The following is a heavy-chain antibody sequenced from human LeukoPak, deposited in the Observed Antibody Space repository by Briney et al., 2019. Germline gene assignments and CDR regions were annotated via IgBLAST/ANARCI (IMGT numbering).Heavy chain of an antibody. V-gene: IGHV1-69*13. J-gene: IGHJ4*02. Sequence: GASVKVSCKASGGTFSSYAISWVRQAPGQGLEWMGGIIPIFGTANYAQKFQGRVTITADESTSTAYMELSSLRSEDTAVYYCARPRRSVSTGTSDYWGQGTLVTVSS. CDR3: ARPRRSVSTGTSDY. CDR1: GGTFSSYA. D-gene: IGHD1-1*01. CDR2: IIPIFGTA.